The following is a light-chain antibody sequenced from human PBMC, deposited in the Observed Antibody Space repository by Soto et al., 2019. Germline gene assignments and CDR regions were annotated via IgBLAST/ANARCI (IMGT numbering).Light chain of an antibody. CDR2: GNS. J-gene: IGLJ1*01. V-gene: IGLV1-40*01. CDR1: SSNIGAGYD. Sequence: SALTQPPSVSGAPGQRVTISCTGSSSNIGAGYDVHWYQQLPGTAPKLLIYGNSNRPSGVPDRFSGSKSGTSATLGITGFQTGDEADYYCGSWDSSLSAYVFGTGTKVTVL. CDR3: GSWDSSLSAYV.